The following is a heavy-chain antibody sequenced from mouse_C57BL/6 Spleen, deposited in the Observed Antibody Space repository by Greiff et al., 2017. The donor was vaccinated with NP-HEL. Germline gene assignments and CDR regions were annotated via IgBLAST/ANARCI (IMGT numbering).Heavy chain of an antibody. Sequence: EVQLQESGGGLVQPGGSLKLSCAASGFTFSDYGMAWVRQAPRKGPEWVAFISNLAYSIYYADTVTGRFTISRENAKNTLYLEMSSLRSEDTAMYYCARRNGEYYYAMDYWGQGTSVTVSS. CDR3: ARRNGEYYYAMDY. J-gene: IGHJ4*01. CDR2: ISNLAYSI. CDR1: GFTFSDYG. V-gene: IGHV5-15*01.